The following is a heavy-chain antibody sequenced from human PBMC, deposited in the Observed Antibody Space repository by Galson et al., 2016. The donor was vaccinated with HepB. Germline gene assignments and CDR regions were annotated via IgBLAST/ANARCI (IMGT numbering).Heavy chain of an antibody. V-gene: IGHV4-31*03. D-gene: IGHD1-1*01. J-gene: IGHJ2*01. CDR2: IYYSGDT. CDR1: GGSTSSGDYS. CDR3: ARGTMDTINWTYWYFDL. Sequence: TLSLTCTVSGGSTSSGDYSWSWIRQHPGKGLEWIGYIYYSGDTYYNPSLRRRLTLSVDTSQNHFSLKLTSVPAADTAVYYCARGTMDTINWTYWYFDLWGRGTLVTVSS.